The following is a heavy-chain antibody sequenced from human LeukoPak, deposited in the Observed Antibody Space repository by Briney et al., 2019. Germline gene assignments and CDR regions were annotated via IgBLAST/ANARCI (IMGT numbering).Heavy chain of an antibody. V-gene: IGHV3-23*01. CDR1: GFTFSSYW. CDR3: AKDPVTAAGTPNVQPFDY. Sequence: GGSLRLSCAASGFTFSSYWMHWVRQAPGKGLEWVSAISGSGGSTYYADSVKGRFTISRDNSKNTLYLQMNSLRAEDTAVYYCAKDPVTAAGTPNVQPFDYWGQGTLVTVSS. J-gene: IGHJ4*02. D-gene: IGHD6-13*01. CDR2: ISGSGGST.